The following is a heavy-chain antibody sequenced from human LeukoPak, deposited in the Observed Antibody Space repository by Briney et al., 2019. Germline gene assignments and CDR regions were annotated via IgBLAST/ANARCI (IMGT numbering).Heavy chain of an antibody. CDR3: ARSAPIVVVPAAIAGAVDY. V-gene: IGHV3-21*01. J-gene: IGHJ4*02. Sequence: PGGSLRLSCAASGFTFSSYAMSWVRQAPGKGLEWVSSISSSSSYIYYADSVKGRFTISRDNAKNSLYLQMNSLRAEDTAVYYCARSAPIVVVPAAIAGAVDYWGQGTLVTVSS. CDR1: GFTFSSYA. CDR2: ISSSSSYI. D-gene: IGHD2-2*01.